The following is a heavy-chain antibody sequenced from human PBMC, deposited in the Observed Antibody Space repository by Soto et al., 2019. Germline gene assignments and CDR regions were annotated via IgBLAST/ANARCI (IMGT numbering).Heavy chain of an antibody. CDR1: GGTFSSYA. J-gene: IGHJ6*02. D-gene: IGHD5-18*01. CDR2: IIPIFGTA. Sequence: ASVKVSCKASGGTFSSYAISWVRQAPGQGLEWMGGIIPIFGTANYAQKFQGRVTITADESTSTAYMELSSLRSEDTAVYYCARDMDTAMVPGYYYYGMDVWGQGTTVTVSS. CDR3: ARDMDTAMVPGYYYYGMDV. V-gene: IGHV1-69*13.